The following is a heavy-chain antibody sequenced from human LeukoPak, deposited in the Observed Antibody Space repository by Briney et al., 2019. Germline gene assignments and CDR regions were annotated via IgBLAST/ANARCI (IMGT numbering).Heavy chain of an antibody. D-gene: IGHD1-26*01. V-gene: IGHV3-7*01. CDR1: GFTFSSYW. Sequence: GGSLRLSCAASGFTFSSYWMSWVRQAPGKGLEWVANIKQDGSEKYYVDSVKGRFTISRDNAKNSLYLQMNSLRAEDTAVYYCARDRSGSYYEFDYWGQGTLVTASS. CDR2: IKQDGSEK. CDR3: ARDRSGSYYEFDY. J-gene: IGHJ4*02.